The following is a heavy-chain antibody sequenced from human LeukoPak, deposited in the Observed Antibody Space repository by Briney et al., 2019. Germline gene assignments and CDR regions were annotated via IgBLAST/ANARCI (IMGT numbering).Heavy chain of an antibody. D-gene: IGHD4-17*01. Sequence: ASVKVSCKASGCTFTSYAMHWVRQAPGQRLEWMGWINAGNGNTKYSQKFQGRVTITRDTSASTAYMELSSLRSEDTAVYYCARVDMVYGDYRFDYWGQGTLVTVSS. CDR1: GCTFTSYA. J-gene: IGHJ4*02. CDR2: INAGNGNT. CDR3: ARVDMVYGDYRFDY. V-gene: IGHV1-3*01.